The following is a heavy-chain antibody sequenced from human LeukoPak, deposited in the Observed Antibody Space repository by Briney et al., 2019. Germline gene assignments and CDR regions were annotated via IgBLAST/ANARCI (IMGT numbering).Heavy chain of an antibody. J-gene: IGHJ3*02. D-gene: IGHD3-10*01. Sequence: GGSLRLSCAASGFTFSNYWMSWVRQAPGKGLEWVGRIKSKTDGGTTNYAAPVKGRFTISRDDSKNTLYLQMNSLKTEDTAVYYCTTAVVRGLNAFDIWGRGTMVTVSS. CDR1: GFTFSNYW. CDR3: TTAVVRGLNAFDI. CDR2: IKSKTDGGTT. V-gene: IGHV3-15*01.